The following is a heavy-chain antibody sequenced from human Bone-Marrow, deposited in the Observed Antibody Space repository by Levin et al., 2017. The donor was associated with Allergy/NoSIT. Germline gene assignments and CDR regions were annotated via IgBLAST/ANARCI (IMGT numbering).Heavy chain of an antibody. D-gene: IGHD3-3*01. V-gene: IGHV3-21*01. CDR1: GFTFSSYS. Sequence: GGSLRLSCAASGFTFSSYSMNWVRQAPGKGLEWVSSISSSSSYIYYADSVKGRFTISRDNAKNSLYLQMNSLRAEDTAVYYCARDETYYDFWSGYQPFDYWGQGTLVTVSS. CDR2: ISSSSSYI. CDR3: ARDETYYDFWSGYQPFDY. J-gene: IGHJ4*02.